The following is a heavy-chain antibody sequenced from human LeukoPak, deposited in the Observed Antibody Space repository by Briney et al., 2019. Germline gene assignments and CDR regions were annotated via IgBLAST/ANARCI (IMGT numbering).Heavy chain of an antibody. CDR3: ARDSPDYGGKGFDY. V-gene: IGHV3-23*01. CDR2: ISGSAGST. D-gene: IGHD4-23*01. Sequence: GGSLRLSCAASGFPFSSYAMTWVRQAPGKGLEWVSLISGSAGSTYYADSVKGRFTISRDNSKNSLYLQMNSLRAEDTAIYYCARDSPDYGGKGFDYWGQGTLVTVSS. CDR1: GFPFSSYA. J-gene: IGHJ4*02.